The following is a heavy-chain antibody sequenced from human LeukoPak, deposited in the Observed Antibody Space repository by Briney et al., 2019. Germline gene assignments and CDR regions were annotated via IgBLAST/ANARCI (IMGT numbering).Heavy chain of an antibody. D-gene: IGHD3-22*01. CDR3: ARSDYYYDSSGPVWDFDY. CDR2: ISAYSGNT. Sequence: ASVKVSCKASGYTFTSYGISWVRQAPGQGFEWMGWISAYSGNTNYAQKLQGRVTMTTDTSTSTAYMELRSLRSDDTAVYYCARSDYYYDSSGPVWDFDYWGQGTLVTVSS. V-gene: IGHV1-18*01. CDR1: GYTFTSYG. J-gene: IGHJ4*02.